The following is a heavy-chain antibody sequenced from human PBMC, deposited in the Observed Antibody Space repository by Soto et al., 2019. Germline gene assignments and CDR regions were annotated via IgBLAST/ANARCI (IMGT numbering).Heavy chain of an antibody. CDR3: AREVTTSYYYYGMDV. CDR1: GVTLGSYA. D-gene: IGHD4-17*01. J-gene: IGHJ6*02. Sequence: SLRLNCAASGVTLGSYAMHWDRQAPGKGLEWVAVISYDGSNKYYADSVKGRFTISRDNSKNTLYLQMNSLRAEDTAVYYCAREVTTSYYYYGMDVWGQGTTVTVSS. CDR2: ISYDGSNK. V-gene: IGHV3-30-3*01.